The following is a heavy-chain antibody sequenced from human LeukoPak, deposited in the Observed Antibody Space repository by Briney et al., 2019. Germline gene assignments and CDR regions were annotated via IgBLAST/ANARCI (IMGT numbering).Heavy chain of an antibody. V-gene: IGHV3-30*02. CDR3: AKWFGESLDP. D-gene: IGHD3-10*01. CDR2: IRYDGSNK. CDR1: GFTFSSYG. J-gene: IGHJ5*02. Sequence: QSGGSLRLSCAASGFTFSSYGMHWVRQAPGKGLEWVAFIRYDGSNKYYADSVKGRFTISRDNSKNTLYLQMNSLRAEDTAVYYCAKWFGESLDPWGQGTLVTVSS.